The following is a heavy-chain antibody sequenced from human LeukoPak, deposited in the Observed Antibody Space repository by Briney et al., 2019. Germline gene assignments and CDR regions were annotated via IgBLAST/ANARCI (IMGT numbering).Heavy chain of an antibody. Sequence: PGGSLRLSCAASGFTFSSYGMHWVRQAPGKGLEWVAFIRYDGSNKYYADSVKGRFTISRDNAKNTLYLQMNSLRAEDTAVYYCARSTTGTEVDAFDIWGQGTMVTVS. V-gene: IGHV3-30*02. CDR3: ARSTTGTEVDAFDI. CDR1: GFTFSSYG. D-gene: IGHD1-1*01. J-gene: IGHJ3*02. CDR2: IRYDGSNK.